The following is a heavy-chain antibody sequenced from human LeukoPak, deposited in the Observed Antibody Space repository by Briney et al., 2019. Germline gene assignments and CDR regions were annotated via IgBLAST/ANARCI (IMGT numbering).Heavy chain of an antibody. J-gene: IGHJ3*02. Sequence: SETLSLTCTVSGGSISSGDYYWSWIRQPPGKGLEWIGYIYYSGSTYYNPSLKSRVTISVDTSKNQFSLKLSSVTAADTAVYYCARDRLRYFDWLSHDAFDIWGQGTMVTVSS. CDR3: ARDRLRYFDWLSHDAFDI. D-gene: IGHD3-9*01. CDR1: GGSISSGDYY. V-gene: IGHV4-30-4*08. CDR2: IYYSGST.